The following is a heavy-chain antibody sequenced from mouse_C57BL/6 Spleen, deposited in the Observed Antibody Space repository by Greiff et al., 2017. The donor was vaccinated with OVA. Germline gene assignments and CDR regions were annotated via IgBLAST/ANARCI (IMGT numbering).Heavy chain of an antibody. CDR1: GYTFTSYW. CDR2: IDPSDSYT. V-gene: IGHV1-69*01. Sequence: VQLQQPGAELVMPGASVKLSCKASGYTFTSYWMHWVKQRPGQGLEWIGEIDPSDSYTNYNQKFKGKSTLTVDKSSSTAYMQLSSLTSEDSAVYYCASPITTVVATRWYFDVWGTGTTVTVSS. J-gene: IGHJ1*03. CDR3: ASPITTVVATRWYFDV. D-gene: IGHD1-1*01.